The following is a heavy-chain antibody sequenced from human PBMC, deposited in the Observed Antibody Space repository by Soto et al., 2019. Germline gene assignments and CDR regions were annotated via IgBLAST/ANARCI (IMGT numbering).Heavy chain of an antibody. V-gene: IGHV3-30-3*01. Sequence: GGSLRLSCAASGFTFSSYAMHWVRQAPGKGLEWVAVISYDGSNKYYADSVKGRFTISRDNSKNTLYLQMNSLRAEDTAVYYCARDGPRRCSGGSCYRTTIDSYFDYWGQGTLVTVSS. D-gene: IGHD2-15*01. CDR1: GFTFSSYA. CDR2: ISYDGSNK. J-gene: IGHJ4*02. CDR3: ARDGPRRCSGGSCYRTTIDSYFDY.